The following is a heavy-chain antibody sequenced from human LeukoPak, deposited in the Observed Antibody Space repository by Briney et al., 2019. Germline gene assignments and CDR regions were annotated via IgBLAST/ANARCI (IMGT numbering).Heavy chain of an antibody. J-gene: IGHJ4*02. CDR1: GFTFSTYW. Sequence: GGSLRLSCAASGFTFSTYWMNWVRQAPGKGLEWVAKIKPDGSEKYYVDSVKGRFTISRDNAKNSLYLQMSSLSAEDTAVYYCLAAGGYWGQGTLVTVSS. CDR2: IKPDGSEK. D-gene: IGHD3-10*01. CDR3: LAAGGY. V-gene: IGHV3-7*01.